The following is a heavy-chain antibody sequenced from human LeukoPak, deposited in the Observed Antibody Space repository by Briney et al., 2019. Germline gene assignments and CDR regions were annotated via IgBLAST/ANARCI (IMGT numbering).Heavy chain of an antibody. Sequence: GGSLRLSCSASGFTFSCSWMSWVRQAPAKGVEWVANIRADGGVRNYVDAVKGRFTISRDNAKNSLYLQMNSLRAEDTAVYYCARDPLYGSGAWGQGTLVTVSS. D-gene: IGHD6-19*01. CDR3: ARDPLYGSGA. CDR1: GFTFSCSW. CDR2: IRADGGVR. J-gene: IGHJ5*02. V-gene: IGHV3-7*05.